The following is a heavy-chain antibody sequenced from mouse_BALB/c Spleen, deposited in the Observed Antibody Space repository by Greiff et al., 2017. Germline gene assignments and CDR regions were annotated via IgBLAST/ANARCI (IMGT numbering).Heavy chain of an antibody. CDR3: ARGYPHAMDY. J-gene: IGHJ4*01. Sequence: DVHLVESGGGLVQPGGSRKLSCAASGFTFSSFGMHWVRQAPEKGLEWVAYISSGSSTIYYADTVKGRFTISRDNPKNTLFLQMTSLRSEDTAMYYCARGYPHAMDYWGQGTSVTVSS. CDR2: ISSGSSTI. D-gene: IGHD2-14*01. CDR1: GFTFSSFG. V-gene: IGHV5-17*02.